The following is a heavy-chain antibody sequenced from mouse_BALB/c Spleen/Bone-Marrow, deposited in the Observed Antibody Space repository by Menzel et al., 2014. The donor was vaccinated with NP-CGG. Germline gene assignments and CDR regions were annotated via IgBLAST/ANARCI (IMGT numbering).Heavy chain of an antibody. CDR1: GYTFTSYV. V-gene: IGHV1-14*01. J-gene: IGHJ4*01. Sequence: LVESGPELVKPGASVMMSCKASGYTFTSYVIHWVKQKPGQGLEWIAYINPYNDDTKYNEKLKGKATLTSDKSSSTANMEFSSLTSEDSAVFYCARGGITNCYGLDYWGQGTSVTVSS. CDR3: ARGGITNCYGLDY. CDR2: INPYNDDT. D-gene: IGHD2-4*01.